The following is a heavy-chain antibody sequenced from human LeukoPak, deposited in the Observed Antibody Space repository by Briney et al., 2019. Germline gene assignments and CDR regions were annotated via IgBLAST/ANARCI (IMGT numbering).Heavy chain of an antibody. D-gene: IGHD3-10*01. CDR2: ISRSGSTR. J-gene: IGHJ3*02. CDR1: GFTFSACE. Sequence: PGGSLRLSCAISGFTFSACELTWVRQAPGKGLEWVSYISRSGSTRYYADSVKGRFTISRGNAKNSLYLQMNSLRAEDTAVYYCARVATMVRVPLDALDIWGQGTMVSVSS. V-gene: IGHV3-48*03. CDR3: ARVATMVRVPLDALDI.